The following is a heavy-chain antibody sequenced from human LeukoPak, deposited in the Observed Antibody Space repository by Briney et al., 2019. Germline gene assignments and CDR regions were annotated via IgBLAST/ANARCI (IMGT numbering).Heavy chain of an antibody. D-gene: IGHD3-22*01. CDR1: GGSISSYY. J-gene: IGHJ5*02. Sequence: PSETLSLTCTVSGGSISSYYWSWIRRPPGKGLEWIGYIYYSGSTNYNPSLKSRVTISVDTSKNQFSLKLSSVTAADTAVYYCAREAYYYDSSGYYLGWFDPWGQGTLVTVSS. V-gene: IGHV4-59*01. CDR3: AREAYYYDSSGYYLGWFDP. CDR2: IYYSGST.